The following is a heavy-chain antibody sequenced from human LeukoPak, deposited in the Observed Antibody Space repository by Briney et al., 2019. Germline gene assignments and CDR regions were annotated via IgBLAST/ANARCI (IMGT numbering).Heavy chain of an antibody. D-gene: IGHD3-22*01. J-gene: IGHJ4*02. CDR3: ARDSSGYRRGSFDY. V-gene: IGHV4-59*01. CDR1: GGSISSYY. CDR2: IYYSGST. Sequence: PSETLSLTCTVSGGSISSYYWSWIRQPPGKGLEWIGYIYYSGSTNYNPSLKSRVTISVDTSNNQFSLKLSSVTAADTAVYYCARDSSGYRRGSFDYWGQGTLVTVFS.